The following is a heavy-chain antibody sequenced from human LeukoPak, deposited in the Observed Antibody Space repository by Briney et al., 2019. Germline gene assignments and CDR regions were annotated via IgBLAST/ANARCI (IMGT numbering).Heavy chain of an antibody. CDR1: GFTFNSYA. Sequence: SGGSLRLSCAASGFTFNSYAMHGVRQAPGKGLEWVAMISYDGSNKHYADSVKGRLTISRDNSKNTMYLQMNSLRIEDTAVYYCARDRGWAFDIWGQGTMVTVSS. CDR2: ISYDGSNK. CDR3: ARDRGWAFDI. V-gene: IGHV3-30-3*01. J-gene: IGHJ3*02.